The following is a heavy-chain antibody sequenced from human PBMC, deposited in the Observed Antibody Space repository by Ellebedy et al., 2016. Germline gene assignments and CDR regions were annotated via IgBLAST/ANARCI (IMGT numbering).Heavy chain of an antibody. CDR1: GYSFTSYW. CDR2: IDPSDSYT. D-gene: IGHD2-15*01. V-gene: IGHV5-10-1*01. Sequence: GESLKISCKGSGYSFTSYWISWVRQMPGKGLEWMGRIDPSDSYTNYSPSFQGHVTISADKSISTAYLQWSSLKASDTAMYYCERFIGYCSGGSCYFDYWGQGTLVTVSS. J-gene: IGHJ4*02. CDR3: ERFIGYCSGGSCYFDY.